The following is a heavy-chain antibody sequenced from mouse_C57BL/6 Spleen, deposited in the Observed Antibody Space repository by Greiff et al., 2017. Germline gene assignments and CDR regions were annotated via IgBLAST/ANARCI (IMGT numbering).Heavy chain of an antibody. D-gene: IGHD2-3*01. Sequence: VQLQQSGAELVKPGASVKMSCKASGYAFSSSWMNWVKQRPGKGLEWIGRIYPGDGDTNYNGKFKGKATLTADKSSSTAYMQLSSLTSEDSAVYFCARDYDGYYDDYWGQGTTLTVSS. CDR1: GYAFSSSW. CDR3: ARDYDGYYDDY. CDR2: IYPGDGDT. V-gene: IGHV1-82*01. J-gene: IGHJ2*01.